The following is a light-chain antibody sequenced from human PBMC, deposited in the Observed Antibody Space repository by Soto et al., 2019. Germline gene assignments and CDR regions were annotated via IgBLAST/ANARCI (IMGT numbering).Light chain of an antibody. CDR2: ELI. Sequence: QSALTQPASVSGSPGQSITISCTGTSSDVGGYNYVSWYQQHPGKASKLIIYELINRPSGVSNRFSGSKSGNTASLTISGLQAEDEADYYCNSYTSKSTGVFGTGTKLTVL. CDR1: SSDVGGYNY. V-gene: IGLV2-14*01. J-gene: IGLJ1*01. CDR3: NSYTSKSTGV.